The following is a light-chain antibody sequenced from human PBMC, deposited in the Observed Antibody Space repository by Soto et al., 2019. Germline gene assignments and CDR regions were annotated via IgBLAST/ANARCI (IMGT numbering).Light chain of an antibody. Sequence: DIQMTQSPSTLSASIGDRVTITCRASQSITSWLAWYQQKPGKAPKLLIYKAANLESGVPSRFSGRGSGTDFTLTISSLQPDDFATYYCQQYNTYQTFGQGTKVEFK. CDR2: KAA. V-gene: IGKV1-5*03. CDR3: QQYNTYQT. CDR1: QSITSW. J-gene: IGKJ1*01.